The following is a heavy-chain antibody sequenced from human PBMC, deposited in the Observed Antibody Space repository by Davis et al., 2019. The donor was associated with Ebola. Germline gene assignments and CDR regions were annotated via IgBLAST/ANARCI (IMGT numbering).Heavy chain of an antibody. J-gene: IGHJ5*02. CDR1: GGSISSYY. CDR2: IYSSGST. Sequence: PSETLSLTCTVSGGSISSYYWSWIRQPAGKGLEWIGRIYSSGSTNYNPSLRSRVTVSVDTSKNQFSLNLKSATAADTAVYFCAAGYMTVVTGNWFGPWGQGMLVTVSS. D-gene: IGHD5-18*01. V-gene: IGHV4-4*07. CDR3: AAGYMTVVTGNWFGP.